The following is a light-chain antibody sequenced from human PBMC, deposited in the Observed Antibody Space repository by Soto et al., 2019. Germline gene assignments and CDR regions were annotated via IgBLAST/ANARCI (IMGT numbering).Light chain of an antibody. CDR2: AAS. CDR3: QQYYSYPLT. Sequence: AIRMTQSPSSLSASTGDRVTITCRASQGISSYLAWYQQKPGKAPKLLIYAASTLQSGVPSRFSGSGSGTDFILTISCLQSEDFATYYCQQYYSYPLTFGQGTKVEIK. J-gene: IGKJ1*01. V-gene: IGKV1-8*01. CDR1: QGISSY.